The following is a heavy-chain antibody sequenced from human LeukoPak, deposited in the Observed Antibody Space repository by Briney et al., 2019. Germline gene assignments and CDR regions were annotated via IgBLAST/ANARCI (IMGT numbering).Heavy chain of an antibody. D-gene: IGHD6-13*01. CDR1: GGSMRSNNYY. Sequence: SETLSLTCAVSGGSMRSNNYYWGWIRQPPGKGLEWIGSIYYSGSTYYNPSLKSRVTISVDTSKNQFSLKLSSVTAADTAVYYCARGIAAAGTGHWGQGTLVTVSS. J-gene: IGHJ4*02. CDR3: ARGIAAAGTGH. CDR2: IYYSGST. V-gene: IGHV4-39*07.